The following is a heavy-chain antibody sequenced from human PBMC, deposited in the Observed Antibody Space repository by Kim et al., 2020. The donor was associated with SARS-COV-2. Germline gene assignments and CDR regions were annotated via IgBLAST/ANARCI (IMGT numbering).Heavy chain of an antibody. Sequence: SETLSLTCAVYGGSFSGYYWSWIRQPPGKGLEWIGEINHSGSTNYNPSLKSRVTISVDTSKNQFSLKLSSVTAADTAVYYCAREGIYSVVYWSQGTLVTVSS. D-gene: IGHD5-12*01. CDR2: INHSGST. J-gene: IGHJ4*02. CDR3: AREGIYSVVY. V-gene: IGHV4-34*01. CDR1: GGSFSGYY.